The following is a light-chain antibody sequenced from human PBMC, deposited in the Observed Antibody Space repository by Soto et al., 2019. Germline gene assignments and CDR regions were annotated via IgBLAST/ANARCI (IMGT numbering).Light chain of an antibody. V-gene: IGKV3-20*01. J-gene: IGKJ4*01. Sequence: EIVLTQSPGTLSLSPGERATLSCRASQSVSSSYLAWYQQKPGQAPRLLIYGASSRATGIPDGFSGSGYGTDLALTINRLEPEDFAVYYCQQHDSSALTGGGGTEVEIK. CDR2: GAS. CDR1: QSVSSSY. CDR3: QQHDSSALT.